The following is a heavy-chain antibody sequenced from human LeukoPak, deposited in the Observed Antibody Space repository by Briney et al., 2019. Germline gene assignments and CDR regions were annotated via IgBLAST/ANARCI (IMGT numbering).Heavy chain of an antibody. J-gene: IGHJ3*02. V-gene: IGHV3-30*18. Sequence: AGRSLRLSCAASGFTFSGYGMHWVRQAPGKGLEWVAVISYDGSDKYYADSVKGRFTISRDNSKNTLYLQMNSLRAEDTAVYYCAKDRVGDGYKPPQGAFDIWGQGTMVTVSS. CDR2: ISYDGSDK. CDR3: AKDRVGDGYKPPQGAFDI. D-gene: IGHD5-24*01. CDR1: GFTFSGYG.